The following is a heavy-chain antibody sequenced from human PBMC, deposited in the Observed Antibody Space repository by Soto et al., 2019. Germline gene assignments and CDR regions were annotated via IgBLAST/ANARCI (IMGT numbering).Heavy chain of an antibody. CDR2: IHYSGNT. J-gene: IGHJ4*02. V-gene: IGHV4-59*01. CDR1: GGSINGYF. CDR3: ARGGVYCGGDCYLDY. Sequence: SETLSLTCTVSGGSINGYFWSWIRQAPGKGLEWIGYIHYSGNTKYNPSLKSRVTISVDTSKNQFSLKLSSVTAADTAVYYCARGGVYCGGDCYLDYWGQGTLVTVSS. D-gene: IGHD2-21*02.